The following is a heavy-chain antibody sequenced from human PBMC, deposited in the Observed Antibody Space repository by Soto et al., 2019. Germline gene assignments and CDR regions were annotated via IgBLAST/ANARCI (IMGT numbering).Heavy chain of an antibody. Sequence: GRSLRLSCAASGFTFSSYSRNWVRQAPGKGLEWVSYISSSSSTIYYADSVKGRFTISRDNAKNSLYLQMNSLRAEDTAVYYCARDLKYGLFDYWGQGTLVTVSS. V-gene: IGHV3-48*01. CDR3: ARDLKYGLFDY. D-gene: IGHD4-17*01. CDR1: GFTFSSYS. J-gene: IGHJ4*02. CDR2: ISSSSSTI.